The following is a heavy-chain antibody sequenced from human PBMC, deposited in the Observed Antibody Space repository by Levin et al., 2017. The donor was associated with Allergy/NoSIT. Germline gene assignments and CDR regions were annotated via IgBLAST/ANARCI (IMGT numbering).Heavy chain of an antibody. CDR2: ISYDGSNK. Sequence: GGSLRLSCAASAFTFSTYAMHWVRQAPGKGLEWVVVISYDGSNKYYADSVKGRFTISRDNSRNTLYLQMNSLRAEDTAVYYCARDLQLWSTDNYYYYGMDVWGQGTTVTVSS. CDR1: AFTFSTYA. V-gene: IGHV3-30-3*01. J-gene: IGHJ6*02. CDR3: ARDLQLWSTDNYYYYGMDV. D-gene: IGHD5-18*01.